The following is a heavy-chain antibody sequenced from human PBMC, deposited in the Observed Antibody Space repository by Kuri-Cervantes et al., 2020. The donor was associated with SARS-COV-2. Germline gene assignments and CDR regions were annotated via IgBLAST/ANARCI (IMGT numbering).Heavy chain of an antibody. CDR1: GFTFDDYA. D-gene: IGHD3-16*01. CDR3: ARDGSDKTFYYYYGMDV. CDR2: ISWNSGSI. Sequence: SLKISCAASGFTFDDYAMHWVRQAPGKGLEWVSGISWNSGSIGYADSVKGRFTISRDNAKNSLYLQMNSLRAEDTAVYYCARDGSDKTFYYYYGMDVWGQGTTVTVSS. V-gene: IGHV3-9*01. J-gene: IGHJ6*02.